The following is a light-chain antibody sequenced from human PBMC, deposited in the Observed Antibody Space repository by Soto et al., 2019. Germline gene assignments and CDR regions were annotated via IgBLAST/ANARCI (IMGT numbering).Light chain of an antibody. CDR1: QSVSSN. Sequence: EIVLTQSPDTLSVSPGERVTLSCRASQSVSSNLAWYQQKPGQAPRLLIYAASRRATGIPDRFSGSGSGTDFTLTISRLEPEDFAVYYCQQYGISLRTFGQRTNVDI. CDR2: AAS. V-gene: IGKV3-20*01. CDR3: QQYGISLRT. J-gene: IGKJ1*01.